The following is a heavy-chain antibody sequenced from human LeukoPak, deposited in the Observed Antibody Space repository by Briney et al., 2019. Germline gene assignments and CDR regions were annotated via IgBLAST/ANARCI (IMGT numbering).Heavy chain of an antibody. CDR2: INWNGGST. J-gene: IGHJ6*02. CDR1: GFTFDDYG. CDR3: ARARMRSGSYYRLDYYYGMDV. D-gene: IGHD3-10*01. Sequence: PGGSLRLSCAASGFTFDDYGMSWVRQAPGQGLEWVSGINWNGGSTGYADSVKGRFTISRDNAKNSLYLQMNSLRAEDTALYHCARARMRSGSYYRLDYYYGMDVWGQGTTVTVSS. V-gene: IGHV3-20*01.